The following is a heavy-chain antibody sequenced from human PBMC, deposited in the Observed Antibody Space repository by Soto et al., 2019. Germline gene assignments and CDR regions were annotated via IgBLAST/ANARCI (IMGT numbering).Heavy chain of an antibody. CDR1: GGSLSSGGAYY. CDR3: DRSPKGLGNFDY. J-gene: IGHJ4*02. D-gene: IGHD3-10*01. CDR2: IHYSGST. Sequence: QVQLQESGPGLVKPSQPLSLTCAVSGGSLSSGGAYYWSWIRQSPGKCLEWIAYIHYSGSTYYNSTLKSRVTMTVDTAKNQFSLKVSSVTAADTAVYYCDRSPKGLGNFDYWGQGTLVTVSS. V-gene: IGHV4-30-4*01.